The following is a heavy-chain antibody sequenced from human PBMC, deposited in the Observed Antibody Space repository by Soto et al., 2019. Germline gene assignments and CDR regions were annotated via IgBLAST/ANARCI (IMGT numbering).Heavy chain of an antibody. CDR2: ISSSSSYI. D-gene: IGHD3-22*01. CDR3: ASDKGYYYDSSGYLDY. CDR1: GFTFSSYS. J-gene: IGHJ4*02. Sequence: GGSLRLSCAASGFTFSSYSMNWVRQAPGKGLEWVSSISSSSSYIYYADSVKGRFTIARDNAKNSLYLQMNSLRAEDTAVYYCASDKGYYYDSSGYLDYWGQGTLVTVSS. V-gene: IGHV3-21*01.